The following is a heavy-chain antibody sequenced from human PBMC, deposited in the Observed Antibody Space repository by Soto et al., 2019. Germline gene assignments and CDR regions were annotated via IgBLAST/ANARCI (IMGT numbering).Heavy chain of an antibody. D-gene: IGHD6-13*01. V-gene: IGHV3-30*18. CDR3: AKDRRVAAAGTPHY. CDR2: ISYDGSNK. CDR1: GFPFSSYG. J-gene: IGHJ4*02. Sequence: PGGFLRLSCAASGFPFSSYGMHWVRQAPGKGLEWVAVISYDGSNKYYADSVKGRFTISRDNSKNTLYLQMNSLRAEDTAVYYCAKDRRVAAAGTPHYWGRGTLVTVSS.